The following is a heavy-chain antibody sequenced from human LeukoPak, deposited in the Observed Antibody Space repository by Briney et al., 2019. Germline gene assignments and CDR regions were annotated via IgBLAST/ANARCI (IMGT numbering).Heavy chain of an antibody. J-gene: IGHJ4*02. V-gene: IGHV1-2*02. Sequence: ASVKVSCKASGYTFTGYYMHWVRQAPGQGLEWMGWINPNSGGTNYAQKFQGRVTMTRDTSISTAYMELSRLRSDDTAVYYCARELMTTVTPTAGYWGQGTLVTVSS. CDR1: GYTFTGYY. CDR3: ARELMTTVTPTAGY. CDR2: INPNSGGT. D-gene: IGHD4-17*01.